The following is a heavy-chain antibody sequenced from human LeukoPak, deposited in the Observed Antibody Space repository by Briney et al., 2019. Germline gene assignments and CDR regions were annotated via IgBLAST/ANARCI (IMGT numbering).Heavy chain of an antibody. CDR2: ISGSGGST. CDR3: AKDPRVAEGGY. V-gene: IGHV3-23*01. D-gene: IGHD2-15*01. CDR1: GFTFSSYA. J-gene: IGHJ4*02. Sequence: GGSLRLSCAASGFTFSSYAMSWVRQAPGKGLEWVSAISGSGGSTYYANSVKGRFTISRDNSKNTLYLQMNSLRAEDTAVYYCAKDPRVAEGGYWGQGTLVTVSS.